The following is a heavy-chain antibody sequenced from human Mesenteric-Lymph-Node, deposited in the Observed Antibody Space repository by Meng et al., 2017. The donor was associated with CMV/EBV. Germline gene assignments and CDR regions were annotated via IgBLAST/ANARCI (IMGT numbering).Heavy chain of an antibody. D-gene: IGHD5-18*01. V-gene: IGHV3-53*01. CDR2: IYSGGTT. J-gene: IGHJ4*02. Sequence: GESLKISCAVSGFIVSRDYMTWVRQAPGKGLEWVSVIYSGGTTYYADSVKGRFTISRDNAKNTLYLQMNSLRAEDTAVYYCARDLGTAIAYYWGQGTLVTVSS. CDR1: GFIVSRDY. CDR3: ARDLGTAIAYY.